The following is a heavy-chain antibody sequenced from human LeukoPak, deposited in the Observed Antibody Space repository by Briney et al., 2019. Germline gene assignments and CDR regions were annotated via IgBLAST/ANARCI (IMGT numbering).Heavy chain of an antibody. J-gene: IGHJ4*02. CDR3: ASSVFYYYDSYNYFDY. CDR2: FIPILGIA. D-gene: IGHD3-22*01. CDR1: GGTFSSYA. Sequence: SVKLSCKASGGTFSSYAISRVRQAPGPGLEWEGGFIPILGIANYAQKFQGRVTITADKSTSTAYIELSSLRSEDTAVYYCASSVFYYYDSYNYFDYWGQGTLVTVSS. V-gene: IGHV1-69*10.